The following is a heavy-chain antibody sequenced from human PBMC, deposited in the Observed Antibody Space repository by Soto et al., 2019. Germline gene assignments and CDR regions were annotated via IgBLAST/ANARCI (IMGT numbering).Heavy chain of an antibody. Sequence: PSETLSLTCTVSGGSVSSSSYYWSWIRQPPGKGLEWIGYIYYSGSTNYNPSLKSRVTISEDTSKNQFSLKLSSVTAADTAVYYCARLFGNHYYFGMDVWGQGTTVTVSS. CDR1: GGSVSSSSYY. J-gene: IGHJ6*02. CDR3: ARLFGNHYYFGMDV. V-gene: IGHV4-61*01. D-gene: IGHD2-15*01. CDR2: IYYSGST.